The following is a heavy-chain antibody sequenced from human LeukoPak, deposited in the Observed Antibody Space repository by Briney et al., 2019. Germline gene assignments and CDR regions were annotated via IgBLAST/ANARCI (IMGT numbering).Heavy chain of an antibody. CDR2: IYYSGGT. Sequence: SETLSLTCTVSGGSISSYYWSWIRQPPGKGLEWIGYIYYSGGTNYNPSLKSRVTTSVDTSKNQFSLKLSSVTAADTAVYYCARAYSGSYSPFDYWGQGTLVTVSS. V-gene: IGHV4-59*01. D-gene: IGHD1-26*01. J-gene: IGHJ4*02. CDR1: GGSISSYY. CDR3: ARAYSGSYSPFDY.